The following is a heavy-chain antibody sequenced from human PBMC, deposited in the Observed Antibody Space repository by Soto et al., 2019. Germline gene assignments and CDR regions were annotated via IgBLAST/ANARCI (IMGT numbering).Heavy chain of an antibody. J-gene: IGHJ4*02. D-gene: IGHD3-22*01. CDR2: ISSNGGST. CDR1: GFTFSSYA. Sequence: GGSLRLSCSASGFTFSSYAMHWVRQAPGKGLEYVSAISSNGGSTYYADSVKGRFTISRDNSKNTLYLQMSSLRAEDTAVYYCARYYYDSSGYWDYFDYWGQGTLVTVS. CDR3: ARYYYDSSGYWDYFDY. V-gene: IGHV3-64D*08.